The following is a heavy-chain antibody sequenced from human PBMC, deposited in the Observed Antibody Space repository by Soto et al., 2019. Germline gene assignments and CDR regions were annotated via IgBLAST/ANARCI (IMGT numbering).Heavy chain of an antibody. CDR3: ARNGPNCTNGVCYTGDPYYYGMDV. V-gene: IGHV4-39*01. D-gene: IGHD2-8*01. Sequence: SSETLSLTCTVSGGSISGSSYYWGWIRQPPGKGLEWIGHIFYSGSTYYNPSLKGRVTISVDTSRNQFSLKLSSVTAADTAVYYCARNGPNCTNGVCYTGDPYYYGMDVWGQGTTVTVSS. CDR1: GGSISGSSYY. CDR2: IFYSGST. J-gene: IGHJ6*02.